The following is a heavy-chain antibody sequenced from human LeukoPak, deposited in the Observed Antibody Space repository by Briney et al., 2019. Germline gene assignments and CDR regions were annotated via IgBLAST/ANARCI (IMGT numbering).Heavy chain of an antibody. CDR1: GFTFSSYA. CDR3: AKTLYSSSSGGADY. V-gene: IGHV3-23*01. J-gene: IGHJ4*02. CDR2: IIGSGGST. D-gene: IGHD6-6*01. Sequence: GGSLRLSCAASGFTFSSYAMSWVRQAPGKGLECVSSIIGSGGSTYYADSVKGRFTISRDNSKNTLYLQMNSLRADDTAVYYCAKTLYSSSSGGADYWGQGTLVTVSS.